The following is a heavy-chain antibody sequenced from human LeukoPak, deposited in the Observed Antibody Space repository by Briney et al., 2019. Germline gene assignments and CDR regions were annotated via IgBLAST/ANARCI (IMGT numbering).Heavy chain of an antibody. CDR2: ISGSGSTT. CDR3: AKVAYSGSQPLYAFDI. CDR1: GFTFTNFA. J-gene: IGHJ3*02. V-gene: IGHV3-23*01. D-gene: IGHD1-26*01. Sequence: PGGSLRLSCAASGFTFTNFAMSWVRQAPAKGLEWVASISGSGSTTYYADSVKGRYTIYRDNSKNTLFVQKKGLRAEDTAVYFCAKVAYSGSQPLYAFDIWGQGTVVTVSS.